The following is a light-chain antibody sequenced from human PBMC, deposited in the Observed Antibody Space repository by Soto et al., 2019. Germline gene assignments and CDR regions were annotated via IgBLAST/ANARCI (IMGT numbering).Light chain of an antibody. J-gene: IGKJ1*01. Sequence: EIVMTQSLATLSVSPGERATLSCRASQSVSSSYLAWYQQKPGQAPRLLIYGASSRATGIPDRFSGSGSGTDFTLTISRLEPEDFAVYYCQQYGSSPRTFGQGTKVDIK. V-gene: IGKV3-20*01. CDR2: GAS. CDR3: QQYGSSPRT. CDR1: QSVSSSY.